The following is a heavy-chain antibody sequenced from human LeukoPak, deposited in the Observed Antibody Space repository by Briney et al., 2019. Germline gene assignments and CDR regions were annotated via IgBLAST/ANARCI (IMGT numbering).Heavy chain of an antibody. CDR3: TRGMGMYYDSSGYPILDPRLSPAGFDY. CDR1: GFTFGDYA. J-gene: IGHJ4*02. CDR2: IRSKAYGGTT. D-gene: IGHD3-22*01. Sequence: HPGGSLRLSCTASGFTFGDYAMSWVRQAPGKGLEWVDFIRSKAYGGTTEYAASVKGRFTISRDDSKSIAYLQMNSLKTEDTAVYYCTRGMGMYYDSSGYPILDPRLSPAGFDYWGQGTLVTVSS. V-gene: IGHV3-49*04.